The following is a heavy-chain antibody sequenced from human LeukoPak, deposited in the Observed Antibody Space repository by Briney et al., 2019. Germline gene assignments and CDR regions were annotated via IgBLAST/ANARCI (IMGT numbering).Heavy chain of an antibody. J-gene: IGHJ6*02. V-gene: IGHV4-61*01. CDR3: ARDDYNPADV. CDR2: IYYSGST. Sequence: SETLSLTCTVSGGSVSSGSYYWSWIRQPPGKGLEWIGYIYYSGSTNYSPSLKSRVTISVDTSKNQFSLKLSSVTAADTAVYYCARDDYNPADVWGQGTTVTVSS. D-gene: IGHD4-11*01. CDR1: GGSVSSGSYY.